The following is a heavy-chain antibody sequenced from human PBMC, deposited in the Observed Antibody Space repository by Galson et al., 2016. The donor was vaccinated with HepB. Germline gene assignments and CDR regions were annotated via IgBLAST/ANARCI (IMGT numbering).Heavy chain of an antibody. D-gene: IGHD6-13*01. Sequence: SLRLSCAASGFSFSDYWMTWVRQAPGKGLEWVANIKQDGSEKYYVDSVKGRFTISRDNAKNSLYLQMNSLGAEDTPIHYCVSRRHIAADGVDWGQGILVTVS. CDR1: GFSFSDYW. CDR2: IKQDGSEK. J-gene: IGHJ4*02. CDR3: VSRRHIAADGVD. V-gene: IGHV3-7*02.